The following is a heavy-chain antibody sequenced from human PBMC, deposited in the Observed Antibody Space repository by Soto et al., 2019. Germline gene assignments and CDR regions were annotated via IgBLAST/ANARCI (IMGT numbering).Heavy chain of an antibody. D-gene: IGHD3-16*01. CDR2: IYYSGST. V-gene: IGHV4-61*01. CDR1: GGSVSSGSYY. CDR3: ARVFIRTNPALDYYYYCGMDV. Sequence: QVQLQESGPGLVKPSETLSLTCTVSGGSVSSGSYYWSWIRQPPGKGLEWIGYIYYSGSTNYNPSLKSRVTISVDTSKNQFSLKLSSVTAADTAVYYCARVFIRTNPALDYYYYCGMDVWGQGTTVTVSS. J-gene: IGHJ6*02.